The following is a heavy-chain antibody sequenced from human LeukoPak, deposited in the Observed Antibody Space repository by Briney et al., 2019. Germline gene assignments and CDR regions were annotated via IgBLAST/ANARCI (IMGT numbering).Heavy chain of an antibody. J-gene: IGHJ4*02. CDR1: GFTVSSNY. Sequence: GGSLRPSCAASGFTVSSNYMSWVRQAPGKGLEWVSVIYSGGSTYYADSVKGRFTISRDNSKNTLYLQMNSLRAEDTAVYYCATPGFYGDYLHDYWGQGTLVTVSS. CDR3: ATPGFYGDYLHDY. CDR2: IYSGGST. D-gene: IGHD4-17*01. V-gene: IGHV3-66*01.